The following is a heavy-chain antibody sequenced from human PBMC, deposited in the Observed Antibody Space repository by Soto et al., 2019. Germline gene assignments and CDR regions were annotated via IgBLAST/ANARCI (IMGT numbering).Heavy chain of an antibody. CDR2: IYYSGST. Sequence: SETLSLTCTVSGGSISITSYYWGWIRQPPGKGLEWIGSIYYSGSTYYNPSLKSRVTISVDTSKNQFSLKLSSVTAADTAVYYCATRVLYGDYAYYFDYWGQGTPVTVSS. CDR1: GGSISITSYY. D-gene: IGHD4-17*01. J-gene: IGHJ4*02. V-gene: IGHV4-39*01. CDR3: ATRVLYGDYAYYFDY.